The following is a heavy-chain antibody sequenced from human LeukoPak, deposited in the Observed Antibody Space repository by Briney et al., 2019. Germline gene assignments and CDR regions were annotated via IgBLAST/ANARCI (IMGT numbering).Heavy chain of an antibody. D-gene: IGHD4-17*01. V-gene: IGHV4-39*07. J-gene: IGHJ3*02. CDR1: GGSITSTSYY. Sequence: SETLSLTCTVSGGSITSTSYYWGWIRQPPGKGLEWIGSIYHSGRTFYNPSLKSRVTISVDTSKNQFSLKLTSVTAADTAVYYCARRNGDYVDAFDIWGQGTMVTVSS. CDR3: ARRNGDYVDAFDI. CDR2: IYHSGRT.